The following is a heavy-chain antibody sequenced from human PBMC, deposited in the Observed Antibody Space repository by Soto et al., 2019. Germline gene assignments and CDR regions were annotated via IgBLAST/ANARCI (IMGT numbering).Heavy chain of an antibody. CDR1: GGSVSSGGYY. V-gene: IGHV4-61*08. CDR3: ARRLLYEDAFHI. J-gene: IGHJ3*02. Sequence: QVQLQESGPGLVKPSETLSLTCTVSGGSVSSGGYYWNWIRQPPGKGLEWIGYLYYSGTTSYNPSLKSRVTISVDTSKNQFSLKLSSVTAADTAVYYCARRLLYEDAFHIWGQGTMVTVSS. D-gene: IGHD3-3*01. CDR2: LYYSGTT.